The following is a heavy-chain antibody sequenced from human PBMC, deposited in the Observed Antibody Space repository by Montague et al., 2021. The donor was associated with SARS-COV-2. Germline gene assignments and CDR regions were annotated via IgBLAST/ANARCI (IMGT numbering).Heavy chain of an antibody. J-gene: IGHJ3*02. Sequence: PALVKPTQTLTLTCTLSGFSMASPKVCVTWIRQPPGKALEWLARIDWDGDTYYSPSLRTRLAISEDTSKNQVVLTMTNMDPVDTATYYCAHRRGLLLSDAFDXWGQGTMVTVSS. CDR3: AHRRGLLLSDAFDX. V-gene: IGHV2-70*12. CDR1: GFSMASPKVC. CDR2: IDWDGDT. D-gene: IGHD1-26*01.